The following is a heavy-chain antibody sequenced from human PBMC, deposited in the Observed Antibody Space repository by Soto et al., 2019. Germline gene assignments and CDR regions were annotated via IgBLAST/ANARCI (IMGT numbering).Heavy chain of an antibody. D-gene: IGHD3-22*01. V-gene: IGHV2-26*01. CDR3: ARIPKGYDSSGYYYYFDY. CDR2: IFSNDGK. Sequence: QVTLKESGPVLVKPTEPLTLTCTVSGFSLSNARMGVSWIRQPPRKALEWLAHIFSNDGKSYSTSLKSRLTISKDTSKSQVVLTMTNMDPVDTATYYCARIPKGYDSSGYYYYFDYWGQGTLVTVSS. J-gene: IGHJ4*02. CDR1: GFSLSNARMG.